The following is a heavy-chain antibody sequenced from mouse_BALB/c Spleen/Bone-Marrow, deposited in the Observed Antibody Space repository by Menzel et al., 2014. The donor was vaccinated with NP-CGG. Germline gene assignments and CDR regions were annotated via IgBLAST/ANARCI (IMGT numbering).Heavy chain of an antibody. Sequence: QVQLQQSGPELVKPGASVRISCKASGYTFTSYYIHWVKQRPGQGLEWIGWIYPGNVNTKYNEKFKGKATLTADKSSSTAYMQSVCLTSEDSAVYFCARERRSRAMDYWGQGTSVTVSS. CDR1: GYTFTSYY. V-gene: IGHV1S56*01. J-gene: IGHJ4*01. CDR2: IYPGNVNT. CDR3: ARERRSRAMDY.